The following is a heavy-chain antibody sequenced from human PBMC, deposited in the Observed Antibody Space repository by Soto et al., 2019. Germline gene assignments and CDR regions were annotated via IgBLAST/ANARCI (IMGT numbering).Heavy chain of an antibody. J-gene: IGHJ2*01. D-gene: IGHD6-6*01. V-gene: IGHV3-15*07. CDR2: IKSKTDGGTT. CDR3: TTVGSSSGNGWYFDL. Sequence: EVQLVESGGGLVKPGGSLRLSCAASGFTFSNAWMNWVRQAPGKGLEWGGRIKSKTDGGTTDYAAPVKGRFTISRDDSKNTLYLQMNSLKTEDTAVYYCTTVGSSSGNGWYFDLWGRGTLVTVSS. CDR1: GFTFSNAW.